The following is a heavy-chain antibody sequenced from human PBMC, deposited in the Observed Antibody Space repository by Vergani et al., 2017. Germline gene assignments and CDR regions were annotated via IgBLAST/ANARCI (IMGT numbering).Heavy chain of an antibody. CDR2: NYTSGST. V-gene: IGHV4-4*07. CDR3: ARVSSGYCGGGSCYRSWFDP. CDR1: GGSISSYY. Sequence: QVQLQESGPGLVKPSETLSLTCTVSGGSISSYYWSWIRQPAGKGLEWIGRNYTSGSTNYNPSLKSRVTMSVDTSKNQFSLKLSSVTAADTAVYYCARVSSGYCGGGSCYRSWFDPWGQGTLVTVSS. J-gene: IGHJ5*02. D-gene: IGHD2-15*01.